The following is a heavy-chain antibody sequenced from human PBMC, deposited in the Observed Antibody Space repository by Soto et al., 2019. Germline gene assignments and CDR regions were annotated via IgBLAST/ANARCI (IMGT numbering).Heavy chain of an antibody. CDR3: ARHHGPTTSENWFDP. J-gene: IGHJ5*02. CDR1: GYTFFTYD. D-gene: IGHD5-12*01. V-gene: IGHV1-18*01. Sequence: ASVKVSCKASGYTFFTYDISWVRQAPGQGLEWMGWISTYSGDAKYAQKFQGRVTMTTDTSTTTAYLELRSLRSDDTAVYYCARHHGPTTSENWFDPWGQGTLVTVSS. CDR2: ISTYSGDA.